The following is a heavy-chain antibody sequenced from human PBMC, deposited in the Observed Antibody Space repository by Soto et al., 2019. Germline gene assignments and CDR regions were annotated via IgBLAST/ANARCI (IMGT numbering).Heavy chain of an antibody. J-gene: IGHJ4*02. V-gene: IGHV4-4*02. CDR1: GGSISSDNW. D-gene: IGHD2-8*01. CDR3: ARAPTDRDELYSYFDS. Sequence: QEQLQESGPGLVKPSGTLSLTCAVTGGSISSDNWWSWVGQPPGRGLEWIGAVFHNGFTTYNPSLMSLVTISVDMSQNLFSLNLKSVTAADTAVYYCARAPTDRDELYSYFDSWGQGTRVIVSS. CDR2: VFHNGFT.